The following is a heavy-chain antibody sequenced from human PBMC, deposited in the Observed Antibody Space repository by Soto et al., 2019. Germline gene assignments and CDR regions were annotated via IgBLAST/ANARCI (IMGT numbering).Heavy chain of an antibody. V-gene: IGHV3-23*01. D-gene: IGHD3-22*01. CDR1: GFTFSSYA. Sequence: HPGGSLRLSCAAPGFTFSSYAMSWVRQAPGKGLEWVSAISGSGGSTYYADSVKGRFTISRDNSKNTLYLQMNSLRAEDTAVYYCAKARGYYYDSSGYYIQDYWGQGTLVTVSS. CDR2: ISGSGGST. CDR3: AKARGYYYDSSGYYIQDY. J-gene: IGHJ4*02.